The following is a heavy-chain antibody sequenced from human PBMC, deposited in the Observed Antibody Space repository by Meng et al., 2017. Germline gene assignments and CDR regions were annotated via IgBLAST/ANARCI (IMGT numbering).Heavy chain of an antibody. CDR1: GYTFTSYG. J-gene: IGHJ1*01. CDR3: AQTTVTTYSEYFQH. Sequence: VQTLKSGAEVKKPGASVKVSCKASGYTFTSYGISWVRQAPGQGLEWMGWISAYNGNTNYAQKLQGRVTMTTDTSTSTAYMELRSLRSDDTAVYYCAQTTVTTYSEYFQHWGQGTLVTVSS. V-gene: IGHV1-18*01. D-gene: IGHD4-11*01. CDR2: ISAYNGNT.